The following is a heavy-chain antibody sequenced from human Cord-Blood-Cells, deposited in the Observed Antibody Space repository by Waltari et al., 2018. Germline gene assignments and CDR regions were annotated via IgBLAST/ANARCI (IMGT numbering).Heavy chain of an antibody. V-gene: IGHV4-31*03. CDR1: GGSISSGSYY. CDR3: ARGACWYSSYWYFDL. Sequence: QVQLQESGPGLVKPSQTLSLSCTVSGGSISSGSYYWSWIRQHPGKGLEWVGYIYSSGSTYYHPSLKSRVTISVDKSKNQFSLELSSVTAADTAVYYCARGACWYSSYWYFDLWGRGALVTVSS. J-gene: IGHJ2*01. CDR2: IYSSGST. D-gene: IGHD6-13*01.